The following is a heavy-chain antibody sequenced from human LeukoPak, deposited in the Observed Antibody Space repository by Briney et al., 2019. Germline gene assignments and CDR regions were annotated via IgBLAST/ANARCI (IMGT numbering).Heavy chain of an antibody. CDR1: GFTFSSYS. CDR2: ISSSSSYI. D-gene: IGHD4-17*01. CDR3: AREPTGDYRFRTFYGMDV. J-gene: IGHJ6*02. Sequence: PGGSLRLSCAASGFTFSSYSMNWVRQAPGKGLEWVSSISSSSSYIYYADSVKGRFAISRDNAKNSLYLQMNSLRAEDTAVYYCAREPTGDYRFRTFYGMDVWGQGTTVTVSS. V-gene: IGHV3-21*01.